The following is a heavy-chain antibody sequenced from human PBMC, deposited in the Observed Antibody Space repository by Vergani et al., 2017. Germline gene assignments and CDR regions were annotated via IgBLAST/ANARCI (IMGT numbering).Heavy chain of an antibody. CDR2: ISGSGGST. V-gene: IGHV3-23*04. CDR1: GFTFSSYG. D-gene: IGHD4-17*01. J-gene: IGHJ2*01. CDR3: AKGPNDDYGDYVGYFDL. Sequence: VQLVESGGGVVQPGRSLRLSCAASGFTFSSYGMHWVRQAPGKGLEWVSAISGSGGSTYYADSVKGRFTISRDNSKNTLYLQMNSLRAEDTAVYYCAKGPNDDYGDYVGYFDLWGRGTLVTVSS.